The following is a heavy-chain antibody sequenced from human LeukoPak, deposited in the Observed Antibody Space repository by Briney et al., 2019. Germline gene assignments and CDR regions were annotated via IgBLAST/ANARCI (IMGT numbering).Heavy chain of an antibody. CDR1: GGSFSNYH. CDR2: INHSGST. CDR3: ARTSQVLYYYYGMDV. V-gene: IGHV4-34*01. Sequence: PSETLSLTCAVYGGSFSNYHWGWIRQSPGKGLEWIGEINHSGSTNYNPSLKSRVTISVDTSKNQFSLKLSSVTAAGTAVYYCARTSQVLYYYYGMDVWGQGTTGTVSS. J-gene: IGHJ6*02.